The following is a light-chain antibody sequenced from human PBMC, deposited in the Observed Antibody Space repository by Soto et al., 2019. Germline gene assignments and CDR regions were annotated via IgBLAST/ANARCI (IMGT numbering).Light chain of an antibody. CDR2: AAS. Sequence: DIQLTQSPSAMSACVGDRVVITCRASQGLNNYLAWFQHQPGKVPKRLIYAASSLQSGVPSRFSGSGSGTEFTLTISSLQPEDFGTYYCLQNNKYPWTFGKGTKVDIK. V-gene: IGKV1-17*03. J-gene: IGKJ1*01. CDR1: QGLNNY. CDR3: LQNNKYPWT.